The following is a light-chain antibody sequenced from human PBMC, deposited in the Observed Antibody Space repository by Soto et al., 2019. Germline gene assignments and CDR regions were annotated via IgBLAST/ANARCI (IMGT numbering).Light chain of an antibody. CDR1: SSNIGRTH. Sequence: QSVLTQPPSVSGTPGQRITISCSGSSSNIGRTHVYWYQQLPGTAPKVLIYNNNQRPSGVPDRFSGFKSGASATLGITGLQTGDEADYYCGSWDTSLSLCYVFGTGTKVTVL. CDR2: NNN. V-gene: IGLV1-47*02. CDR3: GSWDTSLSLCYV. J-gene: IGLJ1*01.